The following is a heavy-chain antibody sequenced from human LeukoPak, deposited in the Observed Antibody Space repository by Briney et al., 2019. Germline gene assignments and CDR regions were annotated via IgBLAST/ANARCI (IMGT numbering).Heavy chain of an antibody. CDR2: IYRDGTT. Sequence: GGSLRLSCAASGFTVSNTYMSWVRQAPGRGLEWVSVIYRDGTTSYAGSVKGRFTISRDNSKSTLYLQMNSLRAEDTAVYYCAAHVEMATILSYWGQGTLVSVSS. V-gene: IGHV3-66*01. CDR1: GFTVSNTY. D-gene: IGHD5-24*01. J-gene: IGHJ4*02. CDR3: AAHVEMATILSY.